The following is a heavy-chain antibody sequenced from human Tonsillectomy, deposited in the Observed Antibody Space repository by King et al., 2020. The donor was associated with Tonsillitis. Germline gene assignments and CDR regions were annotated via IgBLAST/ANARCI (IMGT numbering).Heavy chain of an antibody. V-gene: IGHV3-73*01. D-gene: IGHD3-10*01. CDR3: ARQRGSRGPFYGLDV. J-gene: IGHJ6*02. Sequence: VQSGGSLKLSCAASGFIFSGSAIHWVRQASGKGLEWVGRIGYKGNNYATVFNESLRDRFAISRDESDNTAFLQMSSLKTEDTAVYYCARQRGSRGPFYGLDVWGQGTTVTVSS. CDR2: IGYKGNNYAT. CDR1: GFIFSGSA.